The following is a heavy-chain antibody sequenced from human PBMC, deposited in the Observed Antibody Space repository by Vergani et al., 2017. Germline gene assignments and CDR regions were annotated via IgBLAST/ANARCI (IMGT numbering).Heavy chain of an antibody. CDR2: ISGSGGNT. CDR1: GFTFSSYA. CDR3: AKDRYCSSTSCRPLYFDY. J-gene: IGHJ4*02. Sequence: EVQLLESGGNLIQPGGSLRLSCGASGFTFSSYAMTWVRLAPGKGLQWVSAISGSGGNTYYADSVKGRFTISGDNSKNTLYLQMNSLRAEDTAVYYCAKDRYCSSTSCRPLYFDYWGQGTLVTVSS. D-gene: IGHD2-2*01. V-gene: IGHV3-23*01.